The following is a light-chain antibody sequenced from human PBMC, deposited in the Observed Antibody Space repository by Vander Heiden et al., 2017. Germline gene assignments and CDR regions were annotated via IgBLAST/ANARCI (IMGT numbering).Light chain of an antibody. V-gene: IGKV1-39*01. CDR2: GAS. Sequence: DIQMTQSPTSLSASIGVRVTLTCRASQSIGTYLNWYQQIPGNAPKLLIYGASSLQIGVPSRFSGSGSGTEFTLTISSLQPEDFATYYCQQSNSPPVTFGQGTRLDIK. CDR3: QQSNSPPVT. J-gene: IGKJ5*01. CDR1: QSIGTY.